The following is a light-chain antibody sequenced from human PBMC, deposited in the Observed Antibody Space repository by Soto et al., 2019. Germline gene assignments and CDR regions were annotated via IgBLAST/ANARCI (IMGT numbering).Light chain of an antibody. CDR1: QSVSSSY. J-gene: IGKJ2*01. V-gene: IGKV3-20*01. Sequence: EIVLTQSPGTLSLSPGERATLSCRASQSVSSSYLAWYQQKPGQAPRLLIYGASSRATGIPDRFSGSGSGTNVTLTISRLEPEDFAVYYCQQYDSSPVYTFGQGTKLEIK. CDR3: QQYDSSPVYT. CDR2: GAS.